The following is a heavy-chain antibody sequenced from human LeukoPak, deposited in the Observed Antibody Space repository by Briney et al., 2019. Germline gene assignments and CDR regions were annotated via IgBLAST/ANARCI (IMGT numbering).Heavy chain of an antibody. CDR1: GGSFSSYG. J-gene: IGHJ4*02. CDR3: VRDYDTSGPQKNYFDF. CDR2: IIPMFDTV. Sequence: SVKVSCKASGGSFSSYGISWVRQAPGQGLEWMGRIIPMFDTVNYAQNFQGRVTISADKSTTTTYMELTSPRSGDTAVYYCVRDYDTSGPQKNYFDFWGQGTLVTVSS. D-gene: IGHD3-22*01. V-gene: IGHV1-69*06.